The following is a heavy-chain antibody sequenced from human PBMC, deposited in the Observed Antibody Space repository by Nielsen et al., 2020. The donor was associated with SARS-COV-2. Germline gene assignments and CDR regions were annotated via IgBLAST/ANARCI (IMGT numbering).Heavy chain of an antibody. CDR1: GFTFSNAW. CDR3: TTDLTRAPWGNFDY. CDR2: IKSKTDGGTT. Sequence: GGSLRLSCAASGFTFSNAWMSWVRQAPGKGLEWVGRIKSKTDGGTTDYAAPVKGRFTISRDDSKNTLYLQMNSLKTEDTAVYYCTTDLTRAPWGNFDYWGQGTLVTVSS. J-gene: IGHJ4*02. V-gene: IGHV3-15*01. D-gene: IGHD2-2*01.